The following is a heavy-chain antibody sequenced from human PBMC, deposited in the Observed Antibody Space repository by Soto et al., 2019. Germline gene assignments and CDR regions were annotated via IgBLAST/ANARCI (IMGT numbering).Heavy chain of an antibody. Sequence: QVHLVQSGAEVKKPGASVKVSCQASGYAFTTYGITWVRQAPGQGLEWMGWISAHNGNTNYAQKLQGRVTETRDKSTSTAYMELRSLRSYDTAVYYCARGRYGEYWGQGAMVTVS. CDR2: ISAHNGNT. V-gene: IGHV1-18*01. J-gene: IGHJ4*02. CDR1: GYAFTTYG. CDR3: ARGRYGEY. D-gene: IGHD3-10*01.